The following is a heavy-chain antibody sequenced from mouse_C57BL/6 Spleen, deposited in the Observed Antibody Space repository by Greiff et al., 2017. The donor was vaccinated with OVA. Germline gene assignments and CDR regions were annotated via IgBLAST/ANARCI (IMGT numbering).Heavy chain of an antibody. CDR2: IYPGSGNT. J-gene: IGHJ1*03. Sequence: VQLQESGAELVRPGASVKLSCKASGYTFTDYYINWVKQRPGQGLEWIARIYPGSGNTYYNEKFKGKATLTAEKSSSTAFMQLSSLTSEDSAVYFCARRPYFDVCGTGTTGTVSS. CDR3: ARRPYFDV. V-gene: IGHV1-76*01. CDR1: GYTFTDYY.